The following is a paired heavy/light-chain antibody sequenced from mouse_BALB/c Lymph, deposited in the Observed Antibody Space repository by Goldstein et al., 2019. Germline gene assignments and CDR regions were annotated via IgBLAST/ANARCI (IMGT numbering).Heavy chain of an antibody. Sequence: QVQLKESGPGLVAPSQSLSITCTVSGFSLTSYGVHWVRQPPGKGLEWLGVIWAGGSTNYNSALMSRLSISKDNSKSQVFLKMNSLQTDDTAMYYCARVDGNWGQGTSVTVSS. CDR1: GFSLTSYG. CDR2: IWAGGST. CDR3: ARVDGN. D-gene: IGHD2-3*01. V-gene: IGHV2-9*02. J-gene: IGHJ4*01.
Light chain of an antibody. J-gene: IGKJ1*01. V-gene: IGKV16-104*01. Sequence: DVQITQSPSYLAASPGETITINCRASKSISKYLAWYQEKPGKTNKLLIYSGSTLQSGIPSRFSGSGSGTDFTLTISSLEPEDFAMYYCQQHNEYPWTFGGGTKLEIK. CDR2: SGS. CDR1: KSISKY. CDR3: QQHNEYPWT.